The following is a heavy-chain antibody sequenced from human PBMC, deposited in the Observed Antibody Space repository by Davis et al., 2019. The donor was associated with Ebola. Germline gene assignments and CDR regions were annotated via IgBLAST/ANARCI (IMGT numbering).Heavy chain of an antibody. CDR1: GFTFSDYY. Sequence: GGSLRLSCAASGFTFSDYYMSWIRQAPGKGLEWVSYISSSGSTIYYADSVKGRFTISRDNFENTVSLQMNSLRAEDTAVYYCARVGVGSDYNWVIDYWGQGSLVIVSS. D-gene: IGHD3-10*01. J-gene: IGHJ4*02. CDR3: ARVGVGSDYNWVIDY. V-gene: IGHV3-11*04. CDR2: ISSSGSTI.